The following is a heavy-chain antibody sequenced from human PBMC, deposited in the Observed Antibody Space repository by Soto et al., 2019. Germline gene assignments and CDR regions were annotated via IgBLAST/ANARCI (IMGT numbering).Heavy chain of an antibody. J-gene: IGHJ6*02. V-gene: IGHV3-23*01. CDR1: GFTFSSYA. CDR2: ISGSGAST. Sequence: GGSLRLSCAASGFTFSSYAMSWVRQAPGKGLEWVSHISGSGASTDYAYSVKGRFTISRDNAKNTLYLQMNSLRAEDTAVYYCAREGQAPYYYYGMDVWGQGTAVSVSS. CDR3: AREGQAPYYYYGMDV.